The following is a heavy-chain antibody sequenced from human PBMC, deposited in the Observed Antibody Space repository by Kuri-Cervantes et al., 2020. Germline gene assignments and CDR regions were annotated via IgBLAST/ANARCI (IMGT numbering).Heavy chain of an antibody. CDR1: GGSISSGDYY. CDR2: IYYSGST. CDR3: AAWHHETHYFDY. J-gene: IGHJ4*02. V-gene: IGHV4-30-4*01. Sequence: SETLSLTCTVSGGSISSGDYYWSWIRQPPGKGLEWIGYIYYSGSTYYNPSLKSRVTISVDTSKNQFSLKLSSVTAADTAVYYCAAWHHETHYFDYWDQGALVTVSS.